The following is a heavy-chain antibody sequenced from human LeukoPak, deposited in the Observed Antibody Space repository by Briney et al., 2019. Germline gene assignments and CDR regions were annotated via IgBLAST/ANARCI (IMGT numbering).Heavy chain of an antibody. CDR2: IKQDGSEK. CDR1: GFTFSSYW. V-gene: IGHV3-7*01. J-gene: IGHJ4*02. Sequence: PGGSLRLSCAASGFTFSSYWMSWVRQAPGKGLEWVANIKQDGSEKYYVDSVKGRFTISRDNAKNSLYLQMNSLRAEDTAAYYCAREGYGDYSIGASADYWGQGTLVTVSS. D-gene: IGHD4-17*01. CDR3: AREGYGDYSIGASADY.